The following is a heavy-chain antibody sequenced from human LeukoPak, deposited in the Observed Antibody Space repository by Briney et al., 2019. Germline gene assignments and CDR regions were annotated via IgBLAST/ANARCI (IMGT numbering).Heavy chain of an antibody. D-gene: IGHD6-13*01. CDR3: ARGYSSSWRLFDY. V-gene: IGHV3-48*01. CDR2: ISSSSSTI. CDR1: GFTFSRYS. Sequence: SGGSLRLSCAASGFTFSRYSMNWVRQAPGKGLEWVSYISSSSSTIYYADSVKGRFTISRDNAKNSLYLQMNSLRAEDTAVYYCARGYSSSWRLFDYWGQGTLVTVSS. J-gene: IGHJ4*02.